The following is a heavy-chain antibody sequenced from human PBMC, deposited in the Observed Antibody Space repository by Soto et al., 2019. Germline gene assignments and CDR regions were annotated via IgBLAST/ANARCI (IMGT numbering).Heavy chain of an antibody. Sequence: SETLSLTCTVSGDSISGGASFWSWIRQPPGKGLEWIANVYYSGSAYYNPSLKSRLTISVDTTKNQFSLQLKSMTAADTAVYYCAKLSCTSSTCYFPGWFDPWGQGTPVTVSS. J-gene: IGHJ5*02. CDR3: AKLSCTSSTCYFPGWFDP. CDR1: GDSISGGASF. D-gene: IGHD2-2*01. V-gene: IGHV4-31*03. CDR2: VYYSGSA.